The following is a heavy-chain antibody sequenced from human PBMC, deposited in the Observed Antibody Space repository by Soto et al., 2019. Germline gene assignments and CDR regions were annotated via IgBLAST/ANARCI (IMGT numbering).Heavy chain of an antibody. CDR2: ISWNSGSI. J-gene: IGHJ4*02. D-gene: IGHD3-10*01. CDR1: GFTFDDYA. Sequence: GGSLRLSCAASGFTFDDYAMHWVRQAPGKGLEWVSGISWNSGSIGYADSVKGRFTISRDNAKNSLYLQMNSLRAEDTALYYCAKGGTDYGSGSYKPGGFDYWGQGTLVTVSS. V-gene: IGHV3-9*01. CDR3: AKGGTDYGSGSYKPGGFDY.